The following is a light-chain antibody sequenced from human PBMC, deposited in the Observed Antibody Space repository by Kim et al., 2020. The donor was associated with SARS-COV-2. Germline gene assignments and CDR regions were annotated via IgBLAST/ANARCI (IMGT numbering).Light chain of an antibody. V-gene: IGKV3-11*01. CDR3: QQRSNWPLYT. Sequence: EIVLTQSPATLSLSPGERATLSCRVSQSVSSYLAWYQQKPGQAPRLLIYDASNRATGIPARFSGSGSGTDFTLTISSLEPEDFAVYYCQQRSNWPLYTFGQGTKLEI. CDR2: DAS. J-gene: IGKJ2*01. CDR1: QSVSSY.